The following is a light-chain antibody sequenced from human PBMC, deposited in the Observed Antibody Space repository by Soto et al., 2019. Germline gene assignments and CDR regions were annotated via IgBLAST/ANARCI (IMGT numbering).Light chain of an antibody. CDR2: GAS. CDR1: QSISTY. Sequence: GDIGTITCRASQSISTYLNCYEQKPGKAPNLLIYGASTLQSGVPSRFSGSGSGTELTITISSLQNDDFETYYCQHYNSYSETFGQGTKVDIK. J-gene: IGKJ1*01. V-gene: IGKV1-9*01. CDR3: QHYNSYSET.